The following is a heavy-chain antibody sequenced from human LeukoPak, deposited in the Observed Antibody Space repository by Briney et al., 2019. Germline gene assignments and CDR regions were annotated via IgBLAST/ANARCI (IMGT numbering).Heavy chain of an antibody. J-gene: IGHJ4*02. V-gene: IGHV4-34*01. CDR3: RQSGYSYADDY. CDR2: INHSGST. Sequence: PSETLSLTCAVNGGSFSGYYWSWIRQPPGKGLEWIGEINHSGSTNYNPSLKSRVTISVDTSKNQFSLKLSSVTAADTAVYYCRQSGYSYADDYWGQGTLVTVSS. CDR1: GGSFSGYY. D-gene: IGHD5-18*01.